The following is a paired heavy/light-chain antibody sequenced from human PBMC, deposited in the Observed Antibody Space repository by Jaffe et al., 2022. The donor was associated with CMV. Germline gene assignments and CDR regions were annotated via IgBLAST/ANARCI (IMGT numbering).Heavy chain of an antibody. CDR1: GFTLSSSGFTFTSSG. D-gene: IGHD5-12*01. Sequence: QVQLGESGGGVVQPGRSLRLSCVASGFTLSSSGFTFTSSGMHWVRQAPGKGLEWVAMIWSDGSNKYYADSVKGRFTISRDNSVNTLYLQMNILRAEDTAVYYCARDRGTRYLDYWGQGTLVTVSS. CDR3: ARDRGTRYLDY. J-gene: IGHJ4*02. CDR2: IWSDGSNK. V-gene: IGHV3-33*08.
Light chain of an antibody. J-gene: IGKJ4*01. Sequence: EIVLTQSPATLSLSPGERATLSCRASQSVSTSLAWYQQKPGQAPRLLIYDASNRATGIPARFSGSGSGTDFTLTISSLEPEDFAIYYCQQRDNWPLTFGGGTKVEIK. CDR2: DAS. CDR3: QQRDNWPLT. CDR1: QSVSTS. V-gene: IGKV3-11*01.